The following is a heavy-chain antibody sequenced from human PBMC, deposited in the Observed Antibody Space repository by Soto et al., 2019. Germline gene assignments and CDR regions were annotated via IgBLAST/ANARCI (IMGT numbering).Heavy chain of an antibody. CDR1: GYTFTGYY. CDR3: ARPPGYISDWYYFDL. Sequence: KVSCKASGYTFTGYYMHWVRQAPGQGFEWMGRISPKSGGTNYAQKFQGRVTMTWDTSLNTAYMELSSLISEDTAVYYCARPPGYISDWYYFDLWGQGTLVTVSS. V-gene: IGHV1-2*02. CDR2: ISPKSGGT. D-gene: IGHD6-19*01. J-gene: IGHJ4*02.